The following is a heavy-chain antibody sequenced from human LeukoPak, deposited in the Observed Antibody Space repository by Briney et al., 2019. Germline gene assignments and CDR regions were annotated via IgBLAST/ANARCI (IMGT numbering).Heavy chain of an antibody. CDR2: INWNGGST. J-gene: IGHJ5*02. CDR1: GCTFDDYG. V-gene: IGHV3-20*04. Sequence: GGSLRLSCAASGCTFDDYGMSWVRQAPGKGLEWVSGINWNGGSTGYADSVKGRFTISRDNAKNSLYLQMNSLRAEDTAVYYCARARTAQYNWFDPWGQGTLVTVSS. CDR3: ARARTAQYNWFDP. D-gene: IGHD4-17*01.